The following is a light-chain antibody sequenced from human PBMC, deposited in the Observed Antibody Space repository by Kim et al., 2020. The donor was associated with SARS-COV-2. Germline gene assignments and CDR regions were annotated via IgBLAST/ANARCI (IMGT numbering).Light chain of an antibody. V-gene: IGKV3-20*01. J-gene: IGKJ5*01. Sequence: DIVLTQSPGTLSLSPGERATLSCRASRSVYRSNLAWYHQKAGQAPRLLIYGASSRATGVPDRISGSGSGTDFTLTISRVEPGDFAVYYCQQYGAAPITFGQGHDWRL. CDR1: RSVYRSN. CDR2: GAS. CDR3: QQYGAAPIT.